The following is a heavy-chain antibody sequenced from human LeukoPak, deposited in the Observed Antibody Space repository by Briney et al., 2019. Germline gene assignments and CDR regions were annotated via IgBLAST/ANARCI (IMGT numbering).Heavy chain of an antibody. CDR2: IIPIFGTA. CDR1: GGTFTSYA. V-gene: IGHV1-69*13. CDR3: ARRLLRYFDYYYYGMDV. D-gene: IGHD3-9*01. Sequence: SVKVSCKDSGGTFTSYAISWVRQAPGQGLEWMGGIIPIFGTANYAQKFQGRVTITADESTSTAYMELSSLRSEDTAVYYCARRLLRYFDYYYYGMDVWGQGTTVTVS. J-gene: IGHJ6*02.